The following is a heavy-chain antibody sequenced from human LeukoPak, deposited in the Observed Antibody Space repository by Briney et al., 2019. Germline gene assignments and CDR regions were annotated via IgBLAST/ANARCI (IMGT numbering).Heavy chain of an antibody. CDR3: ARAGSYRFDY. D-gene: IGHD3-16*02. CDR1: GFTFSSYA. V-gene: IGHV3-74*01. CDR2: MDIDGRTI. J-gene: IGHJ4*02. Sequence: PGGSLRLSCAASGFTFSSYAMSWVRQAPGKGLVWVSRMDIDGRTINYADSVKGRFTISRDNAKNTLYLQMNSLTVEDTAVYYCARAGSYRFDYWGQGTLVTVSS.